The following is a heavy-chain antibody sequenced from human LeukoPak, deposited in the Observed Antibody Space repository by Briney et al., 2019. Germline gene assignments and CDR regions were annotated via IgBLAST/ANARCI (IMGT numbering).Heavy chain of an antibody. CDR1: GFTVSSNY. CDR2: IYSGGST. V-gene: IGHV3-53*01. CDR3: ARDLTGSGDY. D-gene: IGHD3-10*01. J-gene: IGHJ4*02. Sequence: ETLSLTCTVSGFTVSSNYMSWVRQAPGKGLEWVSVIYSGGSTYYADSVKGRFTISRDNAKNSLYLQMNSLRAEDTAVYYCARDLTGSGDYWGQGTLVTVSS.